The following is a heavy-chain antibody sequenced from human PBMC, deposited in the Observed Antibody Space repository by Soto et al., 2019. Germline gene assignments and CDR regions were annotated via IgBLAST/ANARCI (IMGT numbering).Heavy chain of an antibody. Sequence: LSLTCAVYGGSFSGYYWSWIRQPPGKGLEWIGEINHSGSTNYNPSLKSRVTISVDTSKNQFSLKLSSVTAADTAVYYCARGSQGGMDVWGQGTTVTVSS. J-gene: IGHJ6*02. CDR2: INHSGST. V-gene: IGHV4-34*01. CDR1: GGSFSGYY. CDR3: ARGSQGGMDV.